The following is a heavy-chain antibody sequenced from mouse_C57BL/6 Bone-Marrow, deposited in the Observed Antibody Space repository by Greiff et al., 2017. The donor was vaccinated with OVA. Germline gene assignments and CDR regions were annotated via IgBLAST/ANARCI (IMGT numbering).Heavy chain of an antibody. CDR1: GYTFTSYW. CDR3: AMLGGLRRDYYAMDY. CDR2: IHPSDSDT. D-gene: IGHD2-4*01. V-gene: IGHV1-74*04. Sequence: VKLQESGAELVKPGASVKVSCKASGYTFTSYWMHWVKQRPGQGLEWIGRIHPSDSDTNYNQKFKGKATLTVDKSSSTAYMQLSSLTSEDSAVYYCAMLGGLRRDYYAMDYWGQGTSVTVSS. J-gene: IGHJ4*01.